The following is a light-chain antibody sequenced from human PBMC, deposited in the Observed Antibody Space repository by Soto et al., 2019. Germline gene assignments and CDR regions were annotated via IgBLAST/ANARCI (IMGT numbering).Light chain of an antibody. CDR1: QRVSRD. J-gene: IGKJ1*01. Sequence: EIVMTQSPAPLSVSPGERATLSCRASQRVSRDLAWYQQKPGQAPRLLIYGASTRAAGIPARFSGSGSGTEFTLTISSLQSEDFAVYYCQQYTNWPSWTFGRGTKVEFK. CDR3: QQYTNWPSWT. CDR2: GAS. V-gene: IGKV3-15*01.